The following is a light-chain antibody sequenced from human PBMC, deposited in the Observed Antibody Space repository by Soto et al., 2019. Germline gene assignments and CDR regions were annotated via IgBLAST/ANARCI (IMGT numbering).Light chain of an antibody. Sequence: DIQMTQSPSSLSASIGDRVTITCRASQSIPSSVAWYQQKPGKAPEVLITDASTLKSGVPSRFSGSASGTEFTLTISSLHPDDSATYFCQQDSRFSWTFGQGTKVEIK. CDR3: QQDSRFSWT. CDR1: QSIPSS. CDR2: DAS. V-gene: IGKV1-5*01. J-gene: IGKJ1*01.